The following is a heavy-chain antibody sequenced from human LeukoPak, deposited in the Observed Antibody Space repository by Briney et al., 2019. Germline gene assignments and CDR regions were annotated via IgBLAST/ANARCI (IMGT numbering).Heavy chain of an antibody. J-gene: IGHJ6*02. D-gene: IGHD1-26*01. CDR1: GFTFSSYV. CDR2: INEDGSTT. CDR3: ARDWEYGMDV. Sequence: GGSLRLSCETAGFTFSSYVMHWVRRTPGKGLVWVSRINEDGSTTNYADSVKGRSTIFRDNAKNTLYLQMNSLRAEDTAVYYCARDWEYGMDVWGQGTTVTVSS. V-gene: IGHV3-74*01.